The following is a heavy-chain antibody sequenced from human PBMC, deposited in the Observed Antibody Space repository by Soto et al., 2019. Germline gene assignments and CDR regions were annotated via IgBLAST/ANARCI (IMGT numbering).Heavy chain of an antibody. V-gene: IGHV3-11*06. CDR1: GFTFSDYF. CDR2: ISRNSRYT. D-gene: IGHD2-2*01. J-gene: IGHJ3*01. CDR3: ATNYQEPSDDAFDV. Sequence: QVQLVESGGGLVKPGGSLGLSRAASGFTFSDYFMAWIRQAPGKGLEWIAYISRNSRYTNFADSVRGRFTISRDNAKNSLYLQMNDLSAEDTAVYYCATNYQEPSDDAFDVWGQGTMVTVSS.